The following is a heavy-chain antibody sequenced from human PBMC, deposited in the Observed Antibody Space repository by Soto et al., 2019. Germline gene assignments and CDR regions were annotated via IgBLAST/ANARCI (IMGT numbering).Heavy chain of an antibody. D-gene: IGHD3-3*01. J-gene: IGHJ6*02. CDR2: ISIISIST. V-gene: IGHV3-11*06. CDR1: GFIFRDFY. CDR3: ARDRGGGSIFGADYGMHX. Sequence: LRLSCAASGFIFRDFYMSCIRQVPGKGLEWLSKISIISISTDYADSVKGRFTISRDNAKNSLYVQMSSLRAEDTAVYYCARDRGGGSIFGADYGMHXWGQGTTVTVS.